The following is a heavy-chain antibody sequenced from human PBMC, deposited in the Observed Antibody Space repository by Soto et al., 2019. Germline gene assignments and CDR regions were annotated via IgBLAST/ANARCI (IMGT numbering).Heavy chain of an antibody. Sequence: QVQLQESGSGLVKPSQTLSLTCAVSGGSISSGGYSWSWIRQPPGKGLEWIGYIYHSGSTYYNPSLKSRVTISKDTSKNQCSLKLNSVTAADTAVYYCARGHDANNDWGQGTLVTVSS. CDR1: GGSISSGGYS. CDR3: ARGHDANND. CDR2: IYHSGST. V-gene: IGHV4-30-2*01. J-gene: IGHJ4*02. D-gene: IGHD2-8*01.